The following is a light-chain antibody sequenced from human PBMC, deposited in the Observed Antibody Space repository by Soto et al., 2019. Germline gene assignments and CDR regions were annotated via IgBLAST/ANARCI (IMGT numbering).Light chain of an antibody. V-gene: IGLV2-14*01. J-gene: IGLJ1*01. CDR1: SSDVAFYNH. Sequence: QSALTQPASVSGSPGQSITISCTGTSSDVAFYNHVSWYQQHPGKAPKLLIYEVNNRPSGVSHRFSGSKSGNTASLTISGLQAEDEADYYWSSIASPHTYVFGTGTTVTVL. CDR3: SSIASPHTYV. CDR2: EVN.